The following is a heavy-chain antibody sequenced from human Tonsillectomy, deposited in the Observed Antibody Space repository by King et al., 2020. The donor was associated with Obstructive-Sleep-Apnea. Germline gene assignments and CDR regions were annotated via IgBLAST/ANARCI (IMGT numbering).Heavy chain of an antibody. CDR2: IYPSDSDT. J-gene: IGHJ3*02. D-gene: IGHD4-23*01. Sequence: VQLVESGAEVKKPGESLKISCKGSGYTFTNYWNGWVRHMPGRGLEWMGIIYPSDSDTRYTPSFQGHVTISADKSISTAYLQWSGLKASDTAIYYCARQIHDYGGYSDHDAFNIWGQGTMVTVSS. CDR3: ARQIHDYGGYSDHDAFNI. V-gene: IGHV5-51*01. CDR1: GYTFTNYW.